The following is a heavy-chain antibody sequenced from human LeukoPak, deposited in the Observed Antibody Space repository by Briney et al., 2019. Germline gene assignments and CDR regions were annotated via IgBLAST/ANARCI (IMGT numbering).Heavy chain of an antibody. D-gene: IGHD2-15*01. CDR2: ISSSRTTI. V-gene: IGHV3-48*01. Sequence: PGGSLRLSCAASGFTFSSYSMNWVRQAPGKGLEWVSYISSSRTTIYYADSVKGRFTISRDNAKNSLHLQMNSLRAEDTAVYYCARDLTPDYWGQGTLVTVSS. J-gene: IGHJ4*02. CDR3: ARDLTPDY. CDR1: GFTFSSYS.